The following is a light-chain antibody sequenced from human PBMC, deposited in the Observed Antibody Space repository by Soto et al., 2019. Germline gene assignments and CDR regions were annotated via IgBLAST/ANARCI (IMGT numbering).Light chain of an antibody. Sequence: DIQMTQSPSSLSASIGDRVTISCRASQDISSSLNWYQHKSGKAPKLLIYAASGLHSGVPSRFSGSGSGTDFTLTISSLQPEDFATYYCQHFKSFPITFGQGTRLEI. CDR2: AAS. CDR1: QDISSS. CDR3: QHFKSFPIT. J-gene: IGKJ5*01. V-gene: IGKV1-39*01.